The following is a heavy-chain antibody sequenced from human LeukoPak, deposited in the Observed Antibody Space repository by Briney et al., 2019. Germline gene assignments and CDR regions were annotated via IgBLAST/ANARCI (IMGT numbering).Heavy chain of an antibody. D-gene: IGHD6-19*01. CDR2: IYWSDDK. J-gene: IGHJ4*02. Sequence: SGPTLVKPTQTLTLTCTFSGFSLSTSGAGVGWIRQPPGKALEWLALIYWSDDKRYSPSLKSRLTITKDTSKNQVVLTMTNMDPVDTATYYCAHPLEEQWLVAFDYWGQGTPVTVSS. CDR1: GFSLSTSGAG. CDR3: AHPLEEQWLVAFDY. V-gene: IGHV2-5*01.